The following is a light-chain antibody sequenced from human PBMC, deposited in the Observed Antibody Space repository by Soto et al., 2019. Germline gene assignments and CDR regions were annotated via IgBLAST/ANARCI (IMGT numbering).Light chain of an antibody. J-gene: IGLJ1*01. Sequence: QSALTQPAPVSGSPGQSITISCTGTSSDVGGYNYVSWYQQHPGKAPKLMIYDVSNRPSGLSNRFSGSKSGNTASLTISGLQAEDEADYYCSSYTSSSTYVFGTGTKLTVL. CDR3: SSYTSSSTYV. CDR2: DVS. CDR1: SSDVGGYNY. V-gene: IGLV2-14*01.